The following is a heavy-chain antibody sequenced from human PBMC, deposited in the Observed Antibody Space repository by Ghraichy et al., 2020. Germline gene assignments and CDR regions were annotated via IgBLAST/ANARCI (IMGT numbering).Heavy chain of an antibody. J-gene: IGHJ6*03. CDR1: GFTFSSYA. Sequence: GGSLRLSCAASGFTFSSYAMSWVRQAPGKGLEWVSAISGSGGSTYYADSVKGRFTISRDNSKNTLYLQMNSLRAEDTAVYYCARDPPLGSSIYYYMDVWGKGTTVTVSS. V-gene: IGHV3-23*01. CDR3: ARDPPLGSSIYYYMDV. CDR2: ISGSGGST. D-gene: IGHD6-6*01.